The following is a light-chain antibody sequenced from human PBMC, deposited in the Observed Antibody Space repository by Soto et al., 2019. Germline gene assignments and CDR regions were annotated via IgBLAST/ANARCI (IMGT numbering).Light chain of an antibody. J-gene: IGLJ1*01. CDR1: SSDVGGYNY. CDR3: SSYTTSNTRQIV. Sequence: QSALTQPASVSGSPGQTITISSTGTSSDVGGYNYVSWYQHHPCKAPKLMIYDVSNRPSGVSNRFSGSKSGNTASLTISGLQPEDESDYYCSSYTTSNTRQIVLGTGTKLTVL. CDR2: DVS. V-gene: IGLV2-14*03.